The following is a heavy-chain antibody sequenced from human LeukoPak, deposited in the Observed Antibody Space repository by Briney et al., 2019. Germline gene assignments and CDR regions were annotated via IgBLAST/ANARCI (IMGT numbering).Heavy chain of an antibody. Sequence: GGSLRLSCATSGFTFSNYWMTWVRQAPGKGLEWVANINRDGSDKYYITSVQGRFTISRDNAKNSLSLQMNSLRGEDTAVYFCARATEGANAGGDQGPSVTVSS. CDR3: ARATEGANAG. J-gene: IGHJ4*02. CDR1: GFTFSNYW. CDR2: INRDGSDK. V-gene: IGHV3-7*04. D-gene: IGHD4/OR15-4a*01.